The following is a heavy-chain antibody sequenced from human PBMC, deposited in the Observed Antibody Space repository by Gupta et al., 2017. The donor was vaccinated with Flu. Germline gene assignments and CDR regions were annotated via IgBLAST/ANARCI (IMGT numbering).Heavy chain of an antibody. CDR3: ARDMAVTGADGFDP. V-gene: IGHV3-74*01. Sequence: EVQMVESGGGIVQPGGSLRLSCAASGFTFSSYWMYWVRQAPGEGLIWVSRINGVGLSTAYADFVNGRFTISRDNAKNTLYLQMNSLRAEDTAVYYCARDMAVTGADGFDPWGQGTLVIVSS. CDR1: GFTFSSYW. J-gene: IGHJ5*02. CDR2: INGVGLST. D-gene: IGHD6-19*01.